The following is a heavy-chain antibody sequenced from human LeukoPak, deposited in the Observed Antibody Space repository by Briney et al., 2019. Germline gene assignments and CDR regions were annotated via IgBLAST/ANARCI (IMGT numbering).Heavy chain of an antibody. CDR1: GYIFTGYY. V-gene: IGHV1-2*02. CDR2: INPNSGGT. Sequence: ASVTVSFTASGYIFTGYYMHLVRQAPGQGLEWMGWINPNSGGTNYAQKFQGRVTMTRDTSISTAYMELSSLRSDDTAVYYCAKAGGDSSGQDYNWFDPWGQGTLVTVSS. J-gene: IGHJ5*02. CDR3: AKAGGDSSGQDYNWFDP. D-gene: IGHD3-22*01.